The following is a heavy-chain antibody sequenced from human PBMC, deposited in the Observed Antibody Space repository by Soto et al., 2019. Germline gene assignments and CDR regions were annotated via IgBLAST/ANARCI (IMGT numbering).Heavy chain of an antibody. J-gene: IGHJ6*03. CDR2: MNPNSGNT. CDR3: ARGGWITMVRGGYYYMDV. Sequence: QVQLVQSGAEVKKPGASVKVSCKASGYTFTSYDINWVRQATGQGLEWMGWMNPNSGNTGYAQKFQGRVTMTRNTSISTDYMELSSLRSEDTAVYYCARGGWITMVRGGYYYMDVWGKGTTVTVSS. V-gene: IGHV1-8*01. D-gene: IGHD3-10*01. CDR1: GYTFTSYD.